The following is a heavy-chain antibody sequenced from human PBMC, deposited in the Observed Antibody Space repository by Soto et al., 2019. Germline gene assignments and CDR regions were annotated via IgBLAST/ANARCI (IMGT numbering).Heavy chain of an antibody. CDR2: IYYSGST. V-gene: IGHV4-39*02. J-gene: IGHJ4*02. CDR1: GGSISSSSYY. CDR3: AREHSGYDYFDY. D-gene: IGHD5-12*01. Sequence: SETLSLTCTVSGGSISSSSYYWGWIRQPPGKGLEWIGSIYYSGSTYYNKYLKSRVTISVDTSKNQISLKLSSVTAADTAVYYCAREHSGYDYFDYWGQGTLVTVSS.